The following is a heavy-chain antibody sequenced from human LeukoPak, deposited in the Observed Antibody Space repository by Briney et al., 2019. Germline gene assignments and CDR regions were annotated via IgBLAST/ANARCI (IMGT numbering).Heavy chain of an antibody. CDR2: ISAYNGNT. CDR1: GYTFTSYG. CDR3: ARDKAVYCSGGSCYGTTDY. D-gene: IGHD2-15*01. Sequence: GASVKVSCKASGYTFTSYGISWVRQPPGQGLEWMGWISAYNGNTNYAQKLQGRVTMTTDTSTSTAYMELRSLRSDDTAVYYCARDKAVYCSGGSCYGTTDYWGQGTLVTVSS. V-gene: IGHV1-18*01. J-gene: IGHJ4*02.